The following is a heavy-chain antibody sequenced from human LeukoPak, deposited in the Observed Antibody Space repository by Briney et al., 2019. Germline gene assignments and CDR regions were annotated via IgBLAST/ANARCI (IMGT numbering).Heavy chain of an antibody. CDR1: GFTFSSYA. CDR2: ISGSGGST. J-gene: IGHJ4*02. Sequence: GGSLRLSCAASGFTFSSYAMSWVRQAPGKGLEWVSAISGSGGSTYYADSLKGRFTISRDNSKNTLYLQMNSLRADDTAVYYSAKAADNGYYYYFDYWGQGTLVTVSS. CDR3: AKAADNGYYYYFDY. V-gene: IGHV3-23*01. D-gene: IGHD3-22*01.